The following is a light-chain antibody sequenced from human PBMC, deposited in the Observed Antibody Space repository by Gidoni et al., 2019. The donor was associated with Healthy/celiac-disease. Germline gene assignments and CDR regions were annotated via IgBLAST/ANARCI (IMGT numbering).Light chain of an antibody. V-gene: IGLV3-21*02. CDR2: DDS. CDR3: QVWDSSSDHLV. CDR1: NIGSKS. Sequence: SYVLTQPPSVSVAPGQTARITCGGHNIGSKSVHWYQQKPGQAPVLVVYDDSDRPSGIPDRFAGSNSGNTATLTISRVEAGDEADYYCQVWDSSSDHLVFGGGTKLTVL. J-gene: IGLJ3*02.